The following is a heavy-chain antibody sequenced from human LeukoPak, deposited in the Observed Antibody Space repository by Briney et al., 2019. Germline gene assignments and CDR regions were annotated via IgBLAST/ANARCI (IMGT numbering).Heavy chain of an antibody. J-gene: IGHJ6*02. CDR2: IKQDGREK. CDR1: GFTFSSYW. V-gene: IGHV3-7*04. D-gene: IGHD5-18*01. CDR3: ARVYSYGYYYYGMDV. Sequence: GGSLRLSCVASGFTFSSYWMSWVRQAPGKGREGVANIKQDGREKYYVDSVKGRFTISRDNAKNSLYLQMNSLRAEDTAVYYCARVYSYGYYYYGMDVWGQGTTVTVSS.